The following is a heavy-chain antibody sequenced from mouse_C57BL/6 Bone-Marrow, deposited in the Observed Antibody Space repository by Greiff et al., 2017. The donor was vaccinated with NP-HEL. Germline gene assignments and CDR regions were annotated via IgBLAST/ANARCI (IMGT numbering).Heavy chain of an antibody. D-gene: IGHD3-2*02. CDR1: GYTFTSYW. J-gene: IGHJ3*01. CDR3: ARGQLRLHVSFAY. V-gene: IGHV1-64*01. Sequence: QVQLQQPGAELVKPGASVKLSCKASGYTFTSYWMHWVKQRPGQGLEWIGMIHPNSGSTNYNEKFKSKATLTVDKSSSTAYMQLSSLTSEDSAVYYCARGQLRLHVSFAYWGQGTLVTVSA. CDR2: IHPNSGST.